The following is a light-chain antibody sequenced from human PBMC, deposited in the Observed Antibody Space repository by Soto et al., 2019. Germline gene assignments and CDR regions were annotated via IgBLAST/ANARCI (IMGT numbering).Light chain of an antibody. J-gene: IGKJ1*01. CDR2: AAS. V-gene: IGKV1-6*01. CDR1: QDIGND. CDR3: LHDHTYPWT. Sequence: IEFTQSPSFLSASVGDRVTIACRASQDIGNDLGWYQQMPGKAPKLLIFAASSLQSGVSSRFSGSGSGTHFTLTIGNLQPEDAATYYCLHDHTYPWTFGQGTKVDIK.